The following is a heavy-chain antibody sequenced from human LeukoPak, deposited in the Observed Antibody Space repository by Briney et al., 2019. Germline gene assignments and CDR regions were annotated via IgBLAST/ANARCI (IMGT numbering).Heavy chain of an antibody. J-gene: IGHJ4*02. V-gene: IGHV1-18*01. Sequence: ASVKVSCKASGYTFTSYGISWVRQAPGQGLEWMGWISAYNGNTNYAQKLQGRVTMTTDTSTSTAYMELRSLRSDDTAVYYCARDSAHSGSYSLGMDCWGQGTLVTVSS. CDR1: GYTFTSYG. CDR3: ARDSAHSGSYSLGMDC. D-gene: IGHD1-26*01. CDR2: ISAYNGNT.